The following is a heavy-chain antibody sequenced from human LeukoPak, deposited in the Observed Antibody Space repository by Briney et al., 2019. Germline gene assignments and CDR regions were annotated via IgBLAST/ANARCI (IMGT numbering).Heavy chain of an antibody. CDR1: GFTFSSYG. J-gene: IGHJ4*02. CDR3: ARDLGDFWSGYYTDY. D-gene: IGHD3-3*01. Sequence: PGGSLRLSCAASGFTFSSYGMHWVRQAPGKGLEWVAVIWYDGSNKYYADSVKGRFTISRDNSKNTLHLQMNSLRAEDTAVYYCARDLGDFWSGYYTDYWGQGTLVTVSS. CDR2: IWYDGSNK. V-gene: IGHV3-33*01.